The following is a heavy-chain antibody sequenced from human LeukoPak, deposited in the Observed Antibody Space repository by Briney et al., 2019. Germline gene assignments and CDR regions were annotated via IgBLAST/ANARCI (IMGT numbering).Heavy chain of an antibody. Sequence: PGGSLRLSCAASGFTSSSYSMNWVRQAPGKGLEGVSSISSSSSYIYYADSVKGRFTISRDNAKNSLYLQMNSLRAEDTAVYYCARDSGLVARYYYYYMDVWGKGTTVTVSS. CDR3: ARDSGLVARYYYYYMDV. CDR2: ISSSSSYI. CDR1: GFTSSSYS. V-gene: IGHV3-21*01. D-gene: IGHD2-15*01. J-gene: IGHJ6*03.